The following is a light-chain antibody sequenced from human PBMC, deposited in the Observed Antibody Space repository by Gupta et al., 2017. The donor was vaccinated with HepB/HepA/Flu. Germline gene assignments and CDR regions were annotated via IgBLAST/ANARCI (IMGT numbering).Light chain of an antibody. Sequence: DIVMTQSPLSLPVTPGEPASISCRSSQSRLHSNGYNYLDWYLQKPGQSPQLLIYLGSNRASGVPDRFSGSGSGTXFTLKIXRVEAEDVGVYYCMRALQTPWTFGXGTKVEIK. CDR2: LGS. V-gene: IGKV2-28*01. CDR1: QSRLHSNGYNY. J-gene: IGKJ1*01. CDR3: MRALQTPWT.